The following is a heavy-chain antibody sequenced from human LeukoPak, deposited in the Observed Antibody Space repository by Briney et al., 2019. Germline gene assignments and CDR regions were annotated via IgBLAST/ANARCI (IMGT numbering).Heavy chain of an antibody. CDR1: GYSISSAYY. CDR2: IHHSGST. D-gene: IGHD6-13*01. Sequence: PSETLSLTCTVSGYSISSAYYWGWIRQPPGKGLEWIGTIHHSGSTYYNPSLKSRVTISVDTSKNQFSLKLSSVTAADTAVYYCARVYTGSSWDYYYYMDVWGKGTTVTVSS. J-gene: IGHJ6*03. V-gene: IGHV4-38-2*02. CDR3: ARVYTGSSWDYYYYMDV.